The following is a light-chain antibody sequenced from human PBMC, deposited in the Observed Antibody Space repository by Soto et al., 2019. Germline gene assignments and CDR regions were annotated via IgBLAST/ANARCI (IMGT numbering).Light chain of an antibody. Sequence: DIQLTQSPSSLSASVGXSVTITCRASQTISSYLNWYQQKPGKAPNLLLFAASSLHAGVPSRFSGSGSGADFTLTITCLHPEDFATYYCQQSYTSRGRTCGLGTKVDIK. CDR3: QQSYTSRGRT. CDR1: QTISSY. V-gene: IGKV1-39*01. J-gene: IGKJ1*01. CDR2: AAS.